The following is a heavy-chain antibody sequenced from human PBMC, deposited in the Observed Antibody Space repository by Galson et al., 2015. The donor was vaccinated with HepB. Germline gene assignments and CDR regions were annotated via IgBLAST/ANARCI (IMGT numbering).Heavy chain of an antibody. CDR2: TYYRSKWYN. CDR3: AREGGSGYCSGGSCYPSYYYGMDV. J-gene: IGHJ6*02. Sequence: CAISGDSVSSNSAAWNWIRQSPSRGLEWLGRTYYRSKWYNDYAVSVKSRITINPDTSKSQFSLQLNSVTPEDTAMYYCAREGGSGYCSGGSCYPSYYYGMDVWGQGTTVTVSS. V-gene: IGHV6-1*01. CDR1: GDSVSSNSAA. D-gene: IGHD2-15*01.